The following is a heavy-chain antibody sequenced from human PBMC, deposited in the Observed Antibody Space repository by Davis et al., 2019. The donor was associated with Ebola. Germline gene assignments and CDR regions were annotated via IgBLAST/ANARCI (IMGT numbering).Heavy chain of an antibody. J-gene: IGHJ4*02. Sequence: SVKVSCKASGGTFSSYAISWVRQAPGQGLEWMGGIIPIFGIANYAQKFQGRVTITADKSTSTAYMELSSLRSEDTAVYYCARDEGHIVVVFYFDYWGQGTLVTVSS. CDR1: GGTFSSYA. V-gene: IGHV1-69*10. CDR2: IIPIFGIA. D-gene: IGHD2-21*01. CDR3: ARDEGHIVVVFYFDY.